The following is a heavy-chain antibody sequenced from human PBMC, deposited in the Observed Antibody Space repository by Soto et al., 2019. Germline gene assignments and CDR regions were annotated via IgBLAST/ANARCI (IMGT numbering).Heavy chain of an antibody. J-gene: IGHJ4*02. CDR1: GGSISSYY. D-gene: IGHD3-10*01. CDR2: IYYSGST. CDR3: ARADAIWFGDFDY. Sequence: SETLSLTCTVSGGSISSYYWSWIRQPPGKGLEWIGYIYYSGSTNYNPSLKSRVTISVDTSKNQFSLKLSSVTAADTAVYYCARADAIWFGDFDYWGQGTLVTVSS. V-gene: IGHV4-59*01.